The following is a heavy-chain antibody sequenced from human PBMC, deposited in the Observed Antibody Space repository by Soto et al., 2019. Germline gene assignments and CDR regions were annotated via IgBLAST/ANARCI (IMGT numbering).Heavy chain of an antibody. J-gene: IGHJ4*02. CDR3: ASVESSGSVPK. D-gene: IGHD3-10*01. CDR2: IWYDGSNK. CDR1: GFTFSSYG. Sequence: QVQLVESGGGVVQPGRSLRLSCAASGFTFSSYGMHWVRQAPGKGLEWVAVIWYDGSNKYYADSVKGRFTISRDNSKNTQYLQMNSLRAEDTAVYYCASVESSGSVPKWGQGTLVTVSS. V-gene: IGHV3-33*01.